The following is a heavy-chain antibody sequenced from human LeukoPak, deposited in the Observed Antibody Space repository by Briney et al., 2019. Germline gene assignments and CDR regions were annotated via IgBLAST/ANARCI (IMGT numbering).Heavy chain of an antibody. CDR1: GYTFTNYG. V-gene: IGHV1-18*01. Sequence: ASVKVSCKASGYTFTNYGISWVRQAPGQGLEWMGWISAYNGNTNYAQKLQGRVTMTTDTSTSTAYMELRSLRSDDTAVYYCARELPNWDYYDSSGYENDYWGQGTLVTVSS. D-gene: IGHD3-22*01. CDR3: ARELPNWDYYDSSGYENDY. J-gene: IGHJ4*02. CDR2: ISAYNGNT.